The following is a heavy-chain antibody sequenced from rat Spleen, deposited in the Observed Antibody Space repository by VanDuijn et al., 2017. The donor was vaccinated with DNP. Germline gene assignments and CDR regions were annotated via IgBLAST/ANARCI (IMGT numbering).Heavy chain of an antibody. D-gene: IGHD1-2*01. J-gene: IGHJ4*01. Sequence: EVRLVESGGGLVQPGRSLKLSCAASGFTFSNYGMAWVRQTPEKGLEWVATIGSTGANSYYRNSVEGRFSISRGNTKRILYLQMDSLTSEDTATYYCATHGSISSISTGAMDVWGQGTSVTVSS. CDR3: ATHGSISSISTGAMDV. V-gene: IGHV5S13*01. CDR2: IGSTGANS. CDR1: GFTFSNYG.